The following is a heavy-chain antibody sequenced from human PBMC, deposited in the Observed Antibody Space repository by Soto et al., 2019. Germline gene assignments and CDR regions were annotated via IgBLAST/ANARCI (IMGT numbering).Heavy chain of an antibody. J-gene: IGHJ5*02. Sequence: QVQLVESGGGVVQPGRSLRLSCAASGFTFTNYGMHWVRHAPGKGLECVAVLWYDGSNKYYADSVKGRFTISRDNSKNTLYVERNSLRAEDTAVYYCARYRGGWPSNWFDPWGQGTLVNVSS. CDR1: GFTFTNYG. V-gene: IGHV3-33*01. CDR3: ARYRGGWPSNWFDP. D-gene: IGHD6-19*01. CDR2: LWYDGSNK.